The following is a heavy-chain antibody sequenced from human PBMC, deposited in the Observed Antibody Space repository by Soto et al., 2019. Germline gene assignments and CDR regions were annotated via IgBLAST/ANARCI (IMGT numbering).Heavy chain of an antibody. J-gene: IGHJ5*02. Sequence: KPSETLSLTCTVSGGSISSYYWSWIRQPAGKGLEWIGRIYSSGSTSGSTNYNPSLKRRVAISTDTSKNQVSLTLTAVNAADTAVYFCARGRHWFGPWGQGTLVTVSS. CDR3: ARGRHWFGP. CDR1: GGSISSYY. CDR2: IYSSGSTSGST. V-gene: IGHV4-4*07.